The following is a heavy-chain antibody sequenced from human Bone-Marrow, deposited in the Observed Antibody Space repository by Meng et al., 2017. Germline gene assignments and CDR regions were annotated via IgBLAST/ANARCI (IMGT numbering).Heavy chain of an antibody. CDR2: ISYDGSNK. D-gene: IGHD4-17*01. J-gene: IGHJ6*02. CDR3: ARERTTVTTVYGMDV. CDR1: GFTFSRYA. Sequence: GASLKISCAASGFTFSRYAMHWVRQAPGKGLEWVSVISYDGSNKYYADSVKGRVTISRDNSKNTRYLQMNSLGAEDTAVYYCARERTTVTTVYGMDVWGQGTTVTVSS. V-gene: IGHV3-30*04.